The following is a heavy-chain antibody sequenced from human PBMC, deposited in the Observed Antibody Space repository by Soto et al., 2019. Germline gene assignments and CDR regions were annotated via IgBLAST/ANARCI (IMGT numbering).Heavy chain of an antibody. Sequence: QVQLVQSGAEVKKPGASVKVSCKASGYTFTSYGISWVRQAPGQGLEWMGWISTYNGNTNYAQKLQGRVTMTTDTSTSTAYMELRSLRSDDTAVYYCARDVVRHDYGDYWGRFDPWGQGTLVTVSS. J-gene: IGHJ5*02. V-gene: IGHV1-18*04. D-gene: IGHD4-17*01. CDR3: ARDVVRHDYGDYWGRFDP. CDR2: ISTYNGNT. CDR1: GYTFTSYG.